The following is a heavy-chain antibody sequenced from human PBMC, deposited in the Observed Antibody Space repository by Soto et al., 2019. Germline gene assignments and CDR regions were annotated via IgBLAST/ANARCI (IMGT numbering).Heavy chain of an antibody. Sequence: ASVKVSCKASGYTFTSYDINWVRQATGQRLEWMGWMNPNSGNTGYAQKFQGRVTMTRNTSISTAYMELSSLRSEDTAVYYCARALRYTIYDILTVYYSGYYMDVWGKGTTVTVSS. CDR3: ARALRYTIYDILTVYYSGYYMDV. V-gene: IGHV1-8*01. D-gene: IGHD3-9*01. CDR2: MNPNSGNT. CDR1: GYTFTSYD. J-gene: IGHJ6*03.